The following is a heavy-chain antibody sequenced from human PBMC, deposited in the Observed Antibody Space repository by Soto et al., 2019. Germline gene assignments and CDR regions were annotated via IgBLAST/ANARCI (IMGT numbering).Heavy chain of an antibody. Sequence: ASVKVSCKASGYTFTGYYMHWVRQAPGQGLEWMGWINPNSGGTNYAQKFQGWVTMTRDTSISTAYMELSRLRSDDTAVYYCARSRVGVVVPAASLGYGMDVWGQGTTVTVSS. CDR2: INPNSGGT. J-gene: IGHJ6*02. V-gene: IGHV1-2*04. CDR3: ARSRVGVVVPAASLGYGMDV. CDR1: GYTFTGYY. D-gene: IGHD2-2*01.